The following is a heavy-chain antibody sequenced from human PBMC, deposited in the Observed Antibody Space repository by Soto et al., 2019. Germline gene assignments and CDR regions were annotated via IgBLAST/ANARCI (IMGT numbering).Heavy chain of an antibody. CDR2: INPNSGGT. Sequence: ASVKVSCKASGYTFTGYYMHWVRQAPGQGLEWMGWINPNSGGTNYAQKFQGWVTMTRDTSIRTAYMELSRLRSDDTAVYYCARDGKDIVVVPAAMPHYYYCMDVWGQVTTVTVSS. CDR1: GYTFTGYY. V-gene: IGHV1-2*04. J-gene: IGHJ6*02. CDR3: ARDGKDIVVVPAAMPHYYYCMDV. D-gene: IGHD2-2*01.